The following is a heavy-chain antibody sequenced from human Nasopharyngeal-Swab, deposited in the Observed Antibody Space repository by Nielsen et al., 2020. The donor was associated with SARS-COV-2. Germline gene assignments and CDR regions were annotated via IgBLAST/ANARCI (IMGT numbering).Heavy chain of an antibody. D-gene: IGHD6-19*01. CDR2: IYYSGST. Sequence: SETLSLTCTVSGGSISSYYWSWIRQPPGKGLEWIGYIYYSGSTNYNPSLKSRVTISVDTSKNQFSLKLSSVTAAATAVYYCARVGPPAVAGTGPADYWGQGTLVTVSS. CDR3: ARVGPPAVAGTGPADY. V-gene: IGHV4-59*01. J-gene: IGHJ4*02. CDR1: GGSISSYY.